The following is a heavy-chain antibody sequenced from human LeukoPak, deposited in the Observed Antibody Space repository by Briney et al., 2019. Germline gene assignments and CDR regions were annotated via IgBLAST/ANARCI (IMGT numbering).Heavy chain of an antibody. CDR3: ARGLNSGSYFTLAGH. CDR1: GFTFSDYY. Sequence: GGSLRLSCAASGFTFSDYYMSWIRQAPGKGLEWVSYISSSGSTIYYADSVKGRFTISRDNAKNSLYLQMNSLRAEDTAVYYCARGLNSGSYFTLAGHWGQGTLVTVSS. J-gene: IGHJ4*02. V-gene: IGHV3-11*01. CDR2: ISSSGSTI. D-gene: IGHD1-26*01.